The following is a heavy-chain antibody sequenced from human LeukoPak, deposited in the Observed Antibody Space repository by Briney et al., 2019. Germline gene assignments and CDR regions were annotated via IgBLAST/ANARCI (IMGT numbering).Heavy chain of an antibody. CDR1: GGSISSGSYY. Sequence: PSQALSLSCTVSGGSISSGSYYWTCIRQPAGKGLEWIGHLYTSGTTSYNPSLQSRVTISADTSKHQFSLRLTSVTAADTAVYYWARAGGSVGWYGTIDSWGQGTLVTVSS. D-gene: IGHD6-19*01. J-gene: IGHJ4*02. CDR3: ARAGGSVGWYGTIDS. CDR2: LYTSGTT. V-gene: IGHV4-61*09.